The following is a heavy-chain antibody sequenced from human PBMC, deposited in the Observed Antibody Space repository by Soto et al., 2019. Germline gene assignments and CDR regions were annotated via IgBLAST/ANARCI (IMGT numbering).Heavy chain of an antibody. CDR3: ARHDYGSGWQPYNWFDP. V-gene: IGHV4-39*01. D-gene: IGHD6-25*01. J-gene: IGHJ5*02. CDR1: GGSISSSSFY. Sequence: SETLFLTFNVSGGSISSSSFYWGWVRQPQGKGLEWIGSIYYSGSTYYNASLKVRVTISVDTSKNQFSLKLSSVTAADTSVYYCARHDYGSGWQPYNWFDPWGQGSLVTVSS. CDR2: IYYSGST.